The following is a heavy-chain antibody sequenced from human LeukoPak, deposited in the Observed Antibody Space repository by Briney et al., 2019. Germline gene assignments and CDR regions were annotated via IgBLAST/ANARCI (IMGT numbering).Heavy chain of an antibody. CDR2: ISGSSDTT. D-gene: IGHD4-23*01. Sequence: PGGSLRLSCAASGFTFGNFAMTWVRQAPGKGLEWVSYISGSSDTTYYADSVKGRFTISRDNSKTTLYLQMNSLRAEDTAVYYCAKDRYTYGNNGRWGQGTLVTVSS. CDR3: AKDRYTYGNNGR. J-gene: IGHJ4*02. V-gene: IGHV3-23*01. CDR1: GFTFGNFA.